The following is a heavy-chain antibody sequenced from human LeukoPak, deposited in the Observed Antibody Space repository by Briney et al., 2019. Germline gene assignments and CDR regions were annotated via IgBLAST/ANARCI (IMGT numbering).Heavy chain of an antibody. D-gene: IGHD2-8*01. J-gene: IGHJ4*02. V-gene: IGHV4-31*03. Sequence: SETLSLTCTVSGGSISSGGYYWSWIRQHPGTGLEWIGYIYYSGSTYYNPSLKSRVTISVDTSKNQFSLKLSSVTAADTAVYYCARESVRYCTNGVCFVDYWGQGTLVTVSS. CDR3: ARESVRYCTNGVCFVDY. CDR2: IYYSGST. CDR1: GGSISSGGYY.